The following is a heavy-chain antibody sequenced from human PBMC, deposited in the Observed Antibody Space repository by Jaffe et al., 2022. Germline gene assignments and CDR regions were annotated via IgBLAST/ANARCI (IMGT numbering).Heavy chain of an antibody. CDR1: GFTFSNAW. J-gene: IGHJ4*02. CDR2: IKSKTDGGTT. CDR3: TTDHSGGYFDWLLYDY. Sequence: EVQLVESGGGLVKPGGSLRLSCAASGFTFSNAWMSWVRQAPGKGLEWVGRIKSKTDGGTTDYAAPVKGRFTISRDDSKNTLYLQMNSLKTEDTAVYYCTTDHSGGYFDWLLYDYWGQGTLVTVSS. D-gene: IGHD3-9*01. V-gene: IGHV3-15*01.